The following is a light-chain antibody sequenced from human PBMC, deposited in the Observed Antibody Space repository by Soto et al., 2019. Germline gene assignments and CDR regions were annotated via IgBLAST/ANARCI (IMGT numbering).Light chain of an antibody. CDR1: QSVTSTY. Sequence: EIVLTQSPGTLSLSPGERATLSCRASQSVTSTYLAWYQQVNGQAPRLLIYGASSRATGIPDRFSGSGSGTDFTLTISRLEPEDFAVYYCQQYGSSPRVYTFGQGTKLEIK. V-gene: IGKV3-20*01. CDR3: QQYGSSPRVYT. J-gene: IGKJ2*01. CDR2: GAS.